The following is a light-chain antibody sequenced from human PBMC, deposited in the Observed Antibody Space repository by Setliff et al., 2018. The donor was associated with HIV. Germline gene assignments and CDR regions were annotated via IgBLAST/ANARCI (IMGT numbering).Light chain of an antibody. CDR3: CSYAGTSTHVV. V-gene: IGLV2-23*02. CDR2: EVS. J-gene: IGLJ2*01. CDR1: SSDVGSYNL. Sequence: QSALTQPASVSGSPGQSITISCTGTSSDVGSYNLVSWYQQHPGKAPKLMIYEVSKRPSGVSNRLSGSKSDNTASLTISGLQAEDEADYYCCSYAGTSTHVVFGGGTKVTVL.